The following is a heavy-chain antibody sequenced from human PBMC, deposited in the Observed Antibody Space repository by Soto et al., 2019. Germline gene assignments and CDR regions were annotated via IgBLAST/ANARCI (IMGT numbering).Heavy chain of an antibody. CDR3: AYSTGWYRHDV. CDR2: IFHSGDT. V-gene: IGHV4-4*02. Sequence: QVQLQESGPGLVKPSGTLSLTCAVSGDSISNSRWWTWVRQPPGKGLEWIGDIFHSGDTNYNPSXXXXXXXXXXXXXXXXXXXXXSVTAXXXXXXYCAYSTGWYRHDVWGQGTLVTVSS. D-gene: IGHD6-19*01. CDR1: GDSISNSRW. J-gene: IGHJ3*01.